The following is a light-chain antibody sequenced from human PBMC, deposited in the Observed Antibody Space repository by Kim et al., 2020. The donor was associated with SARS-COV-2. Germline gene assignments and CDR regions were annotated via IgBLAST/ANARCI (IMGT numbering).Light chain of an antibody. Sequence: ASVGERVTLACRASQDISNYLAWFQQKPGRVPRRLIYAASSLQSGVPSRFSGSGSGTEFTLTISSLQPEDFATYYCLQHNSYPLTFGGGTKVDIK. CDR3: LQHNSYPLT. V-gene: IGKV1-17*03. J-gene: IGKJ4*01. CDR1: QDISNY. CDR2: AAS.